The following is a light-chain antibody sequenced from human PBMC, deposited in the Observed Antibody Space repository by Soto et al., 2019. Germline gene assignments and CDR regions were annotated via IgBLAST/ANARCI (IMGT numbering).Light chain of an antibody. Sequence: EIVLTQSPGTLSLSPGERATLSCRASQSVSSSYLAWYQQKPGQAPRLLTYGASSRATGIPVRFSGSGSGTDFALTISRLEPEDFAVYYCQYYDSSPTFGQGTKVEIK. CDR1: QSVSSSY. CDR2: GAS. V-gene: IGKV3-20*01. CDR3: QYYDSSPT. J-gene: IGKJ1*01.